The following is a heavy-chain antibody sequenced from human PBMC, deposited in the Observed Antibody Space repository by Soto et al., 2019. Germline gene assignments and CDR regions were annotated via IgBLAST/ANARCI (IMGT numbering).Heavy chain of an antibody. J-gene: IGHJ6*02. CDR2: IRSKANSYAT. Sequence: SGGSLRLSCAASGFTFSGSAMHWVRQASGKGLEWVGRIRSKANSYATAYAASVKGRFTISRDDSKNTAYLQMNSLKTEDTAVYYCTRIGITGTRYYYYGMDVWGQGTTVTVSS. V-gene: IGHV3-73*01. CDR1: GFTFSGSA. CDR3: TRIGITGTRYYYYGMDV. D-gene: IGHD1-7*01.